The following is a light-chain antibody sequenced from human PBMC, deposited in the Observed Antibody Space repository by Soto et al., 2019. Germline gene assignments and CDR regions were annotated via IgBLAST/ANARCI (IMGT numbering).Light chain of an antibody. CDR2: DAS. CDR1: QSVGNY. CDR3: HQRRNWLFS. J-gene: IGKJ3*01. V-gene: IGKV3-11*01. Sequence: EFVLTQSPAILSLSPGEGATLSCRASQSVGNYLAWYQQKPGQAPRLLIYDASNRATGIPARFSGSGYGTDFTLHISSLEPEDFAVYYCHQRRNWLFSFGPGTKVDMK.